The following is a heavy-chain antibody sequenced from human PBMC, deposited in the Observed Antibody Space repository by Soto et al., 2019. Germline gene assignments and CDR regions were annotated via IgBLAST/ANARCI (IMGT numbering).Heavy chain of an antibody. CDR3: AKEQGSSPGFVIDY. Sequence: PGGSLRLSCAASGLTFDDYAMHWVRQAPGKGLEWVSGISWNRGSIGYADSVKGRFTISRDNAKNSLYLQMNSLRAEDTALYYCAKEQGSSPGFVIDYWGQGTLVTVSS. D-gene: IGHD6-6*01. CDR1: GLTFDDYA. V-gene: IGHV3-9*01. CDR2: ISWNRGSI. J-gene: IGHJ4*02.